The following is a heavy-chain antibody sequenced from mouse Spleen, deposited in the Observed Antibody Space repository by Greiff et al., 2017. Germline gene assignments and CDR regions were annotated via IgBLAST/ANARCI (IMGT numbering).Heavy chain of an antibody. CDR2: IDPENGNT. J-gene: IGHJ2*01. Sequence: VQLKESGAELVRPGALVKLSCKASGFNIKDYYMHWVKQRPEQGLEWIGWIDPENGNTIYDPKFQGKASITADTSSNTAYLQLSSLTSEDTAVYYCATGTEGYFDYWGQGTTLTVSS. CDR3: ATGTEGYFDY. V-gene: IGHV14-1*02. CDR1: GFNIKDYY. D-gene: IGHD4-1*01.